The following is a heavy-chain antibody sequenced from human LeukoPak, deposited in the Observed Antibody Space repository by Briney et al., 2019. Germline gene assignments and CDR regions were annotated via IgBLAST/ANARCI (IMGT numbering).Heavy chain of an antibody. CDR3: ARVSTNGLSNWFDP. CDR1: GGSISNYY. CDR2: INYSGKT. Sequence: TSEPLSLTCTVSGGSISNYYWTFIRQPPGKELEWIGYINYSGKTFYNPSLKSRVTISIDTPSNQFSLKLTSVIAADTAVYFCARVSTNGLSNWFDPWGQGTLVTVSS. D-gene: IGHD2-8*01. V-gene: IGHV4-59*01. J-gene: IGHJ5*02.